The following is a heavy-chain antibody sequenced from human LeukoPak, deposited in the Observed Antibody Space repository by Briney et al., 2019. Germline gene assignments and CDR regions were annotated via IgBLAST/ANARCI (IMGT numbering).Heavy chain of an antibody. D-gene: IGHD3-22*01. CDR2: IYPGDSDT. CDR1: GYSFTSYW. J-gene: IGHJ3*02. V-gene: IGHV5-51*01. Sequence: KRGESLKISCKGSGYSFTSYWIGWVRQLPGKGLEWMGIIYPGDSDTRYRPSFQGQVTISADKSISPAYLQWSSLKASDTAMYYCARRDYYDSSGGPYYAFDIWGQGTMVTVSS. CDR3: ARRDYYDSSGGPYYAFDI.